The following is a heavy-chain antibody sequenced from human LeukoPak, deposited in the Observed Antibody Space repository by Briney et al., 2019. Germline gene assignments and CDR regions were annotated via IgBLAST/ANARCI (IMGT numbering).Heavy chain of an antibody. D-gene: IGHD6-19*01. CDR2: SYYSGSA. J-gene: IGHJ4*02. V-gene: IGHV4-61*01. CDR1: GGSVSSGSYY. CDR3: ARAPVGSGWYYFDY. Sequence: PSETLSLTCTVSGGSVSSGSYYWSWIRQPPGKALEWIGYSYYSGSANYNPSLKSRVTISVDTSKNQFSLKLSSVTAADTAVYYCARAPVGSGWYYFDYWGQGTLVTVSS.